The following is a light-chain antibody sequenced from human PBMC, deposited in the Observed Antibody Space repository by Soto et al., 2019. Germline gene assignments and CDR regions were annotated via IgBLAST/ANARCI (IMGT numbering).Light chain of an antibody. CDR2: AAS. CDR1: QSISNH. CDR3: QQSYISPPT. V-gene: IGKV1-39*01. J-gene: IGKJ1*01. Sequence: DIQMSHSPSSKTASVEDRVIITCRASQSISNHLNWYQQKPWKAPKLLIFAASSLQSGVPSRFSGSRSGPDFTLTISSLQPEDFATYYCQQSYISPPTFGQLTKVDI.